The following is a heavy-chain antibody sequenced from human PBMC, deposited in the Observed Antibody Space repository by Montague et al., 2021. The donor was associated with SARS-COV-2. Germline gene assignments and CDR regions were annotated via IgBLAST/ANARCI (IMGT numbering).Heavy chain of an antibody. D-gene: IGHD1-1*01. CDR2: IYYGGTA. V-gene: IGHV4-39*07. CDR1: GGSISVSSYY. CDR3: ASSPLRTSGANWYDKYFQH. J-gene: IGHJ1*01. Sequence: SETLSLTCTVSGGSISVSSYYWVWIRQPPGKGLEWIGSIYYGGTADYNLSLKSRVTISVDTSNNHFSLKLTSFTAADTAVYSCASSPLRTSGANWYDKYFQHWGQGTRVTVSS.